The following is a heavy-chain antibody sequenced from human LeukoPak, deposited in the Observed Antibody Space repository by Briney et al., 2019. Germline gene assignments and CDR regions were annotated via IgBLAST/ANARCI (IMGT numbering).Heavy chain of an antibody. V-gene: IGHV3-30*03. CDR3: ARDIWDGAVAAYFDY. CDR2: ISYDGSNK. CDR1: GFTFSSYG. D-gene: IGHD6-19*01. J-gene: IGHJ4*02. Sequence: GGSLRLSCAASGFTFSSYGMHWVRQVPGKGLEWVAVISYDGSNKYYADSVKGRFTISRDNSKNTLYLQMSSLRAEDTAVYYCARDIWDGAVAAYFDYWGQGTLVTVSS.